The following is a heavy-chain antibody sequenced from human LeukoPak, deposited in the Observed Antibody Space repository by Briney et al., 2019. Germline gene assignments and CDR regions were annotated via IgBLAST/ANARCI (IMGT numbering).Heavy chain of an antibody. Sequence: GGSLRLSCAASGFTFSSYAMSWVRQAPGKGLEWVSAISSSGSTIYYADSVKGRFTISRDNAKNSPYLQMNSLRAEDTAVYYCASDGCSSTSCYTAGYYYYYGMDVWGQGTTVTVSS. CDR1: GFTFSSYA. D-gene: IGHD2-2*02. V-gene: IGHV3-21*04. CDR2: ISSSGSTI. CDR3: ASDGCSSTSCYTAGYYYYYGMDV. J-gene: IGHJ6*02.